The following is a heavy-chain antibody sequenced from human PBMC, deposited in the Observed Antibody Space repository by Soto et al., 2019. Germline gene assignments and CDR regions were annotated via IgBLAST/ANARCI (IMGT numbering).Heavy chain of an antibody. V-gene: IGHV3-30-3*01. D-gene: IGHD2-21*01. Sequence: LRLSCAASGFTFSSYAMHWVRQAPGKGLEWVAVISYDGSNKYYADSVKGRFTISRDNSKNTLYLQMNSLRAEDTAVYYCARAPLFVGTPAHFDYWGQGALVTVSS. CDR1: GFTFSSYA. J-gene: IGHJ4*02. CDR2: ISYDGSNK. CDR3: ARAPLFVGTPAHFDY.